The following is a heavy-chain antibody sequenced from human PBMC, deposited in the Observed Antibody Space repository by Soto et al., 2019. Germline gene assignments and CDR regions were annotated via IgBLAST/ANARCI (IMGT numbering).Heavy chain of an antibody. J-gene: IGHJ5*02. CDR2: IIPIFGTA. Sequence: QVQLVQSGAEVQKPGSSVKVSCKASGGTFSSYAISWVRQAPGQGLEWMGGIIPIFGTANYAQKFQGRVTITADESTSTAYMELSSLRSEDTAVYYCAREGTYYDFWSGYSPNWFDPWGQGTLVTVSS. V-gene: IGHV1-69*01. CDR1: GGTFSSYA. CDR3: AREGTYYDFWSGYSPNWFDP. D-gene: IGHD3-3*01.